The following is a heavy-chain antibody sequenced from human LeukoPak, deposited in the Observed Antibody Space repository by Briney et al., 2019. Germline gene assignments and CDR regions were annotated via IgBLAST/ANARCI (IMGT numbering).Heavy chain of an antibody. CDR2: IYYGGSA. D-gene: IGHD2-15*01. J-gene: IGHJ5*02. V-gene: IGHV4-39*07. CDR3: ARQPNIVVVDNWFDP. Sequence: SETLSLTCTVSDASIRSINHYWGWIRQPPGKGLEWIGNIYYGGSAYYNPSLKSRVTISVDTSKNQFSLKLSSVTAADTAVYYCARQPNIVVVDNWFDPWGQGTLVAVSS. CDR1: DASIRSINHY.